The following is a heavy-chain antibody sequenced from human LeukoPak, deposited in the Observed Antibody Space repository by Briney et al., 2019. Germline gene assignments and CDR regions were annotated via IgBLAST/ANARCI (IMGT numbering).Heavy chain of an antibody. V-gene: IGHV4-59*01. CDR3: ARRPYSGSYNWFDP. Sequence: SETLSLTCTVSGGSISSYYWSWIRQPPGKGLEWIGYIYYSGSTNYNPSLKSRVTISVDTSKNQFSLKLSSVTAADTAVYYCARRPYSGSYNWFDPWGQGTLVTVSS. CDR2: IYYSGST. D-gene: IGHD1-26*01. CDR1: GGSISSYY. J-gene: IGHJ5*02.